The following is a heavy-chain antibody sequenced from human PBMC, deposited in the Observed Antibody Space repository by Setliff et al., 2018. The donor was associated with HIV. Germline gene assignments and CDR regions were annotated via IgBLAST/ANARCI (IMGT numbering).Heavy chain of an antibody. J-gene: IGHJ6*02. CDR3: ARSEKYCSSVSCFRGCYGMDV. CDR1: GFSFSSYE. Sequence: GGSLRLSCAASGFSFSSYEMNWVRQAPGKGLEWISYISSSGNTIYYADSAKGRFTISRDNAKNSLYLQMSSLRAEDTAIYYCARSEKYCSSVSCFRGCYGMDVWGHGATVTVSS. V-gene: IGHV3-48*03. D-gene: IGHD2-2*01. CDR2: ISSSGNTI.